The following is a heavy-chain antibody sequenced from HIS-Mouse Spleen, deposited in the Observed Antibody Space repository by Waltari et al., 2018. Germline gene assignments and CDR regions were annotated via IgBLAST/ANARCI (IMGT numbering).Heavy chain of an antibody. J-gene: IGHJ4*02. CDR1: GGTFSSYA. V-gene: IGHV1-69*04. D-gene: IGHD7-27*01. CDR2: IIPILGIA. Sequence: QVQLVQSGAEVKKPGSSVKVSCKASGGTFSSYAISWVRPAPGQGLEWMGRIIPILGIANYAQKFQGRVTITADKSTSTAYMELSSLRSEDTAVYYCARDQMETGDPDYWGQGTLVTVSS. CDR3: ARDQMETGDPDY.